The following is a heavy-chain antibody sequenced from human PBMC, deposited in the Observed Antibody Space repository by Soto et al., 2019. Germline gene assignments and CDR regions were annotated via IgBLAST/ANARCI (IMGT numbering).Heavy chain of an antibody. D-gene: IGHD3-9*01. CDR3: ARHSPDSDWLSQFDY. V-gene: IGHV4-59*08. Sequence: PSETLSLTCTVSGGSISSYYWSWIRQPPGKGLEWIGYIYYFGSTNYNYNPSLKSRVTISVDTSKNQFSLKLSSVTAVDTAVYYCARHSPDSDWLSQFDYWGQGTLVTVS. CDR1: GGSISSYY. CDR2: IYYFGSTNY. J-gene: IGHJ4*02.